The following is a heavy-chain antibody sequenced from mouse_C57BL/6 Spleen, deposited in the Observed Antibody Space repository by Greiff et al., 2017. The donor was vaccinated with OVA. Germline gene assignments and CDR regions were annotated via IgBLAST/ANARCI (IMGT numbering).Heavy chain of an antibody. D-gene: IGHD4-1*01. CDR3: ARKTGLFDY. V-gene: IGHV1-55*01. CDR2: IYPGSGST. Sequence: QVQLKQPGAELVKPEASVKMSCKASGYTFTSYWLTWVKQRPGHGLEWIGDIYPGSGSTNYNEKFKSKATLTVDTSSSTAYMQLSSLTSEDSAVYYCARKTGLFDYWGQGTTLTVSS. CDR1: GYTFTSYW. J-gene: IGHJ2*01.